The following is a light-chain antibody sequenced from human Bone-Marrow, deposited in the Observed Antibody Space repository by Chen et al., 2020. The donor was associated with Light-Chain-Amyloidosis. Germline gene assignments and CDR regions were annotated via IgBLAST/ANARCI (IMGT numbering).Light chain of an antibody. CDR3: SSFTSISSYV. CDR1: IGEVGTYNY. J-gene: IGLJ1*01. Sequence: QSALTQPASVSGSPGQSITISCTGTIGEVGTYNYVSWYQQHPGKAPKFMIYAVSNRPSWVPNRFSGSKAGNTVSLTISGLQAADEADYYCSSFTSISSYVFGPWTKVTVL. CDR2: AVS. V-gene: IGLV2-14*01.